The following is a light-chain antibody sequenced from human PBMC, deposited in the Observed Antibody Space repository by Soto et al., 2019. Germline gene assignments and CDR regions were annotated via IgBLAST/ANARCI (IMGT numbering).Light chain of an antibody. J-gene: IGKJ1*01. V-gene: IGKV3-20*01. CDR3: QQYGSSGT. Sequence: EIVLTQSPATLYSSPGERATLSCRASQTVSSKLAWYQQKPGQAPRLLIYGASNRATGIPDRFSGSGSGTDFTLTISRLEPEDFAVYYCQQYGSSGTFGQGTKVDI. CDR2: GAS. CDR1: QTVSSK.